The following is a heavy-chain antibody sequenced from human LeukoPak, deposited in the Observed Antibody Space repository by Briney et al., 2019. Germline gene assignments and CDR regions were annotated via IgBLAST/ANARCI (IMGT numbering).Heavy chain of an antibody. D-gene: IGHD3-22*01. CDR2: ISYDGSNK. Sequence: GGSLRLSWAASGFTFSSYGMHWVRQAPGKGLEWVAVISYDGSNKYYADSVKGRFTISGDNSKNTLYLQMNSLRAEDTAVYYCAKDPHYYDSSGSRWYYFDYWGQGTLVTVSS. CDR3: AKDPHYYDSSGSRWYYFDY. CDR1: GFTFSSYG. V-gene: IGHV3-30*18. J-gene: IGHJ4*02.